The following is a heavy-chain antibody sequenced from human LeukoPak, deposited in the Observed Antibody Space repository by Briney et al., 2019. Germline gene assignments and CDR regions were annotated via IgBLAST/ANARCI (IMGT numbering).Heavy chain of an antibody. Sequence: PSETLSLTCTVSGGSISSYYWSWIRQPPGKGLEWIGYIYYSGSTNYNPSLKSRVTISVDTSKNQFSLKLSSVTAADTAVYYCARVRYCSSTSCYGGTYYYGMDVWGQGTTVTVSS. CDR2: IYYSGST. V-gene: IGHV4-59*08. J-gene: IGHJ6*02. CDR3: ARVRYCSSTSCYGGTYYYGMDV. CDR1: GGSISSYY. D-gene: IGHD2-2*01.